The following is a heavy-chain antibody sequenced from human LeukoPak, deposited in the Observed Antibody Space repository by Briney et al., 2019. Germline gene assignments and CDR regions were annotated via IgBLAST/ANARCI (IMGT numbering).Heavy chain of an antibody. Sequence: GGSLRLSCAVSGFTIDTYWMSWVRQAPGKGLEWVATIRQNGFEKFYVVSVKGRFTISRDNAENSLSLQMNSLRAEDTAVYYCARAAPFDCSGASCSLFDYWGQGTLVTVSS. D-gene: IGHD2-15*01. V-gene: IGHV3-7*01. CDR1: GFTIDTYW. CDR2: IRQNGFEK. J-gene: IGHJ4*02. CDR3: ARAAPFDCSGASCSLFDY.